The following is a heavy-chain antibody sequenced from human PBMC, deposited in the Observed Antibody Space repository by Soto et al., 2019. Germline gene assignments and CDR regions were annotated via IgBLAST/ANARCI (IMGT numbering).Heavy chain of an antibody. V-gene: IGHV1-8*01. CDR2: TNPNSGNT. D-gene: IGHD3-10*01. Sequence: RASVKVSCKASGYTFTSYDINWVRQATGQGLEWMGWTNPNSGNTGYAQKFQGRVTMTRNTSISTAYMELSSLRSEDTAVYYCARPYYYGSGNAYNWFDPWGQGTLVTVSS. CDR1: GYTFTSYD. CDR3: ARPYYYGSGNAYNWFDP. J-gene: IGHJ5*02.